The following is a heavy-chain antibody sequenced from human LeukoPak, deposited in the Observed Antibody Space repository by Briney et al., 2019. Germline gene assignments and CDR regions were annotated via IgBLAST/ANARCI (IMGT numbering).Heavy chain of an antibody. V-gene: IGHV3-30*03. J-gene: IGHJ4*02. CDR3: GASLMTHVDY. D-gene: IGHD6-6*01. Sequence: GRSLRLSCAASGFTFSSYGMHWVRQAPGKGLEWMAVISYDGSNKYYADSVKGRFTISRDNSKNTLYLQMNSLRAEDTAVYYCGASLMTHVDYWGQGTLVTVSS. CDR1: GFTFSSYG. CDR2: ISYDGSNK.